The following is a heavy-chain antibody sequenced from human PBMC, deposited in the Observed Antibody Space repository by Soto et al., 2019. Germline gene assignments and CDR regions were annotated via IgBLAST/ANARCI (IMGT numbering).Heavy chain of an antibody. Sequence: GESLKISCKGSGYSFTSYWISWVRQMPGKGLEWMGRIDPSDSYTNYSPSFQGRVTISADKSISTAYLQWSSLKASDTAMYYCARLPHYYDSSGYPMNNTGELYYYGMDVWGQGTTVTVSS. J-gene: IGHJ6*02. D-gene: IGHD3-22*01. CDR3: ARLPHYYDSSGYPMNNTGELYYYGMDV. V-gene: IGHV5-10-1*01. CDR1: GYSFTSYW. CDR2: IDPSDSYT.